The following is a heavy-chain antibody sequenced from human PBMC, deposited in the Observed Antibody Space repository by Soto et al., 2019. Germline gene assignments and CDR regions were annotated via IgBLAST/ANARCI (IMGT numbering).Heavy chain of an antibody. CDR2: ISAYNGNT. V-gene: IGHV1-18*04. Sequence: GASVKVSCKASGYTFTSYGISWGRQAPGQGLEWMGWISAYNGNTNDAQKLQGRVTMTTETSTSTAYMELRSLRYDDTAVYYCARDLAYCSGGSCSFGRSSIHFDYWGQGTLVTVSS. J-gene: IGHJ4*02. CDR1: GYTFTSYG. CDR3: ARDLAYCSGGSCSFGRSSIHFDY. D-gene: IGHD2-15*01.